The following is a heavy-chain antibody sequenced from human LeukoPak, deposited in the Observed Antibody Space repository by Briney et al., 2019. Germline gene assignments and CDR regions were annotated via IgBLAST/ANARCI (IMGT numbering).Heavy chain of an antibody. CDR3: ARDGGVAGYSSSWF. CDR2: IYYSGST. J-gene: IGHJ4*02. V-gene: IGHV4-39*07. D-gene: IGHD6-13*01. Sequence: WVRQPPGKGLEWIGSIYYSGSTYYNPSLKSRVTISVDTSKNQFSLKLSSVTAADTAVYYCARDGGVAGYSSSWFWGQGTLVTVSS.